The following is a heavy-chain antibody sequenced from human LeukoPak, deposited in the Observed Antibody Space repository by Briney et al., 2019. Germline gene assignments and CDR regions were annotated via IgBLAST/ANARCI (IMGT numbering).Heavy chain of an antibody. D-gene: IGHD1/OR15-1a*01. V-gene: IGHV3-7*03. CDR2: IKRDGSGI. J-gene: IGHJ6*04. CDR3: AGGNSMDV. Sequence: GGSLRLSCAVSGFPFSNCWMYWVRQAPGKGLEGVANIKRDGSGISYVDSVKGRFIISRDNARNSLYLQMNSLRVEDTAVYFCAGGNSMDVWGKGTAVTVSS. CDR1: GFPFSNCW.